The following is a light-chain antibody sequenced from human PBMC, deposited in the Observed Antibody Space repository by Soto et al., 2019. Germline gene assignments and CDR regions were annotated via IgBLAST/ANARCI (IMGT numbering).Light chain of an antibody. CDR2: GAS. J-gene: IGKJ4*01. CDR3: QHYNNWVGT. CDR1: QSVSSSY. V-gene: IGKV3-20*01. Sequence: EIVLTQSPGTLSLSPGERATLSCRASQSVSSSYLAWYQQKPGQAPRLLIYGASSRATGIPDRFSGSGSGTDFTLTISRLEPEDFTVYYCQHYNNWVGTFGGGTKVDIK.